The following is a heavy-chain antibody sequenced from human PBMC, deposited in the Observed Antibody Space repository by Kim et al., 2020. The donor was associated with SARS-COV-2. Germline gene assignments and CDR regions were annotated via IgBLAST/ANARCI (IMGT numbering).Heavy chain of an antibody. Sequence: QKCQGRVTITRDTSASTAYMELGSLRSEDTAVYYCARPYCSGGSCYFDPWGQGTLVTVSS. CDR3: ARPYCSGGSCYFDP. D-gene: IGHD2-15*01. J-gene: IGHJ5*02. V-gene: IGHV1-3*01.